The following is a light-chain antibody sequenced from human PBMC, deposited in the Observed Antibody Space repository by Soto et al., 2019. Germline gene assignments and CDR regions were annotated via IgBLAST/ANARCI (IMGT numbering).Light chain of an antibody. CDR1: QSISSSY. J-gene: IGKJ1*01. CDR3: HQYTDSRT. Sequence: EIVLTQSPGTLSLSPGERATLSCRASQSISSSYFAWYQQKPGQAPRLLVYGVSSRATDVPDRFSGSGSGTDFTLTISRLEPEDFAVYYCHQYTDSRTFGQGTKVDIK. V-gene: IGKV3-20*01. CDR2: GVS.